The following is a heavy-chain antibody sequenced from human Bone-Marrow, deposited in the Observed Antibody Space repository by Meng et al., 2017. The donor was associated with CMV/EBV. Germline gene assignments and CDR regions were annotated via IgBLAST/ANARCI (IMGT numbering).Heavy chain of an antibody. V-gene: IGHV4-34*01. CDR1: GGSFSGYY. D-gene: IGHD2-2*01. CDR2: INHSGST. CDR3: ARGRRPRYCSSTSCSHYYYYGMDV. Sequence: SETLSLTCAVYGGSFSGYYWSWIRQPPGKGLEWIGEINHSGSTNYNPSLKSRVTISVDTSKNQFSLKLSSVTAADTAVYYCARGRRPRYCSSTSCSHYYYYGMDVWGQGTTVTSP. J-gene: IGHJ6*02.